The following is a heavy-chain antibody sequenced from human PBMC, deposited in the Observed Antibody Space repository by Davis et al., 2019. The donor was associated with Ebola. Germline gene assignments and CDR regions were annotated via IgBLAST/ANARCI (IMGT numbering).Heavy chain of an antibody. Sequence: SETLSLTCAVSGGSISSSNWWSWVRQPPGKGLEWIGEIYHSGSTNYNPSLKSRVTISVDKSKNQFSLKLSSVTAADTAVYYCARAREVVGANAFDIWGQGKMVTVSS. CDR1: GGSISSSNW. CDR2: IYHSGST. D-gene: IGHD1-26*01. CDR3: ARAREVVGANAFDI. V-gene: IGHV4-4*02. J-gene: IGHJ3*02.